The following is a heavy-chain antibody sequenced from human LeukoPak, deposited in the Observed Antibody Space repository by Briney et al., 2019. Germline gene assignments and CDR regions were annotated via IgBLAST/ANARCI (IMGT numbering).Heavy chain of an antibody. CDR3: AREGYGGNSAH. V-gene: IGHV3-53*01. CDR2: IYSGGDT. CDR1: GFTVNSNY. J-gene: IGHJ4*02. D-gene: IGHD4-23*01. Sequence: GGSLRLSCAVSGFTVNSNYMSWVRQAPGKGLEWVSVIYSGGDTYYADSVKGRFTISRDNSKNTLYLQMDSLRAEDTAVYYCAREGYGGNSAHWGQGTLVTVSS.